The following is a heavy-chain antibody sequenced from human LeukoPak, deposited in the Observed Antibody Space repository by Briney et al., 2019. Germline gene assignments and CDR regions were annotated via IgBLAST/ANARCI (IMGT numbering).Heavy chain of an antibody. CDR1: GFTFSSYW. CDR3: AKSVWAVAGTLIDY. CDR2: ISGSGGST. V-gene: IGHV3-23*01. Sequence: GGSLRLSCAASGFTFSSYWMHWVRQAPGKGLVWVSAISGSGGSTYYADSVKGRFTISRDNSKNTLYLQMNSLRAEDTAVYYCAKSVWAVAGTLIDYWGQGTLVTVSS. D-gene: IGHD6-19*01. J-gene: IGHJ4*02.